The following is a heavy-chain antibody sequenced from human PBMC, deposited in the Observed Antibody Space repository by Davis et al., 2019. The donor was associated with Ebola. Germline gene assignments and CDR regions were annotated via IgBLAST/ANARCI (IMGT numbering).Heavy chain of an antibody. Sequence: GESLKISCAASGFTLSNYWMYWVLQVPGKGLMWVSRIESDGSNRKYADSVKGRFTISRDNAKNTLYLQMNSLTADDTAVYYCTRGRGGSSWEVYWGQGTLVTVSS. CDR2: IESDGSNR. J-gene: IGHJ4*02. CDR3: TRGRGGSSWEVY. V-gene: IGHV3-74*01. D-gene: IGHD6-13*01. CDR1: GFTLSNYW.